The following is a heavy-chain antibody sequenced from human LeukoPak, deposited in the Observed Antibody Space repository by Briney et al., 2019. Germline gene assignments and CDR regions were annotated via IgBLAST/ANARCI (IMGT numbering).Heavy chain of an antibody. J-gene: IGHJ4*02. D-gene: IGHD6-13*01. CDR3: ARDRVAGFDY. CDR2: IKQDGSEK. Sequence: GGSLRLSCAASGFTFNNYWMSWVRQAPGKGLEWVANIKQDGSEKYYVDSVKGRFTISRDNAKNSLYLQMNSLRAEDTAVYYCARDRVAGFDYWGQGTLVTVSS. V-gene: IGHV3-7*03. CDR1: GFTFNNYW.